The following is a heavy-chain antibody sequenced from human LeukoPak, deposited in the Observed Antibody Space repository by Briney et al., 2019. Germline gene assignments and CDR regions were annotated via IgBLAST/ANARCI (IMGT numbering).Heavy chain of an antibody. V-gene: IGHV1-2*02. CDR3: ARGGRGRAGCGGDCSPPSY. Sequence: ASVKVSCKASGHTFTGSYMHWVRQAPGQGLEWMGWITPNSGGTKYAQKFQCRVTMTRDTSIRTAYMELRRLISDDTAASYCARGGRGRAGCGGDCSPPSYWGQGTLVTVSS. J-gene: IGHJ4*02. CDR2: ITPNSGGT. CDR1: GHTFTGSY. D-gene: IGHD2-21*02.